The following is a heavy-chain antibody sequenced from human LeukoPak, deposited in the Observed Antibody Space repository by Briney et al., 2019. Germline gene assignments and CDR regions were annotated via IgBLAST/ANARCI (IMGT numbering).Heavy chain of an antibody. CDR1: GFTFSSYS. V-gene: IGHV3-48*04. Sequence: GGSLRLSCAASGFTFSSYSMNWVRQAPGKGLEWVSYISSSSSTIYYADSVKGRFTISRDNAKNSLYLQMNSLRAEDTAVYYCARQQWLVNDYWGQGTLVTVSS. CDR2: ISSSSSTI. J-gene: IGHJ4*02. CDR3: ARQQWLVNDY. D-gene: IGHD6-19*01.